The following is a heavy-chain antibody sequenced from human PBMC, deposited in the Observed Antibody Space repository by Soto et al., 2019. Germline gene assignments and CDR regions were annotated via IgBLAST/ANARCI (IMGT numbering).Heavy chain of an antibody. CDR2: LNIAGTI. CDR1: GASISSFN. J-gene: IGHJ2*01. V-gene: IGHV4-4*07. Sequence: TLSLTCSVSGASISSFNWNWVRQPAGKGPEWVGRLNIAGTINYNPSLKSRITMSMDTSKNQISLHLRSVTAADTAIYYCARDRGEYTSSWFWYFSHWGHGTLVTVSS. CDR3: ARDRGEYTSSWFWYFSH. D-gene: IGHD6-13*01.